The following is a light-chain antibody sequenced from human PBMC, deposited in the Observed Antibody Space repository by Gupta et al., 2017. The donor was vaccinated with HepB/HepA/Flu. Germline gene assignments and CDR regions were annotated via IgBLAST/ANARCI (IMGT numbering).Light chain of an antibody. CDR1: QSLVYSDGNTY. V-gene: IGKV2-30*01. Sequence: DVVMTQSPLSLPVTLGQPASISCRSSQSLVYSDGNTYLNWFQHRPGQSPRRLIYKVSNRDSGVPDRFSGSGSGTDFTLKISRVEAEDVGVYYCMQGKHWPFTFGPGTKVDIK. CDR3: MQGKHWPFT. CDR2: KVS. J-gene: IGKJ3*01.